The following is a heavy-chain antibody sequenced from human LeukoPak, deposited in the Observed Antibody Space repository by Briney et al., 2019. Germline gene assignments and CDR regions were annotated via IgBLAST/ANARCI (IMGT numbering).Heavy chain of an antibody. Sequence: GGSLRLSCAASGFTFSSYGMHWVRQAPGKGLEWVAFIRYDGSNKYYADSAKGRFTISRDNSKNTLYLQMNSLRAEDTAVYYCAKEGYDILTGYYQFDYWGQGTLVTVSS. D-gene: IGHD3-9*01. CDR2: IRYDGSNK. CDR1: GFTFSSYG. CDR3: AKEGYDILTGYYQFDY. J-gene: IGHJ4*02. V-gene: IGHV3-30*02.